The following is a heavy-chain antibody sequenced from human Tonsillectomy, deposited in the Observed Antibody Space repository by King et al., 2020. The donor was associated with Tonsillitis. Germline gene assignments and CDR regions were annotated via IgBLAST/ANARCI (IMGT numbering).Heavy chain of an antibody. J-gene: IGHJ3*02. V-gene: IGHV4-39*01. CDR3: ARHIGSYNRPLDDAFDI. Sequence: LQLQESGPGLVKPSETLSLTCTVSGGSISSSNYYWGWIRQPPGKGLEWIGSIYYSGSTYYNPSLKSRVTISVDTSKNQFSLKLNSVTAADTAVYYCARHIGSYNRPLDDAFDIWGQGTMVTVSS. D-gene: IGHD1-26*01. CDR1: GGSISSSNYY. CDR2: IYYSGST.